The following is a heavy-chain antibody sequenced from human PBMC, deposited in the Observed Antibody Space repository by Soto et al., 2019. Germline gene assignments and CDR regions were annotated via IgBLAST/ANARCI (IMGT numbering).Heavy chain of an antibody. Sequence: ASVKVSCKASGYTFTSYGISWVRQAPGQGLEWMGRISAYNGNTNYAQKLQGRVTMTTDTSMSTAYMELRSLRSDDTAVYYCARPYIVVVPAAVGGDDAFDIWGQGTMVTVSS. CDR1: GYTFTSYG. V-gene: IGHV1-18*04. CDR3: ARPYIVVVPAAVGGDDAFDI. D-gene: IGHD2-2*01. J-gene: IGHJ3*02. CDR2: ISAYNGNT.